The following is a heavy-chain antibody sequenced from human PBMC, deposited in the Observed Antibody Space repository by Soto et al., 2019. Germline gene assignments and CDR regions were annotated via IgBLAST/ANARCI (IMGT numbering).Heavy chain of an antibody. CDR3: ARDSLAVAGRYYFDY. V-gene: IGHV1-69*13. CDR2: IIPIFGTA. J-gene: IGHJ4*02. CDR1: GGTFSSYA. Sequence: SVKVSCKASGGTFSSYAISWVRQAPGQGLEWMGGIIPIFGTANYAQKFQGRVTITADESTSTAYMELSSLRSEDTAVYYCARDSLAVAGRYYFDYWGQGTLVTVSS. D-gene: IGHD6-19*01.